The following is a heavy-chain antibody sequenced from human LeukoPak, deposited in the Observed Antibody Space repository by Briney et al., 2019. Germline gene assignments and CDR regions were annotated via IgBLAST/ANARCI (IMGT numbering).Heavy chain of an antibody. J-gene: IGHJ4*02. V-gene: IGHV3-74*01. CDR2: ISDGGSTT. D-gene: IGHD4-17*01. Sequence: GGSLRLSCAASGFTFSSYWMHWVRQAPGKGLVWVSRISDGGSTTTYADSVKGRFTISRDNAKNTLYLQMNSLRAEDTAVYYCARDVMTTVTTFLYWGQGTLVTVSS. CDR3: ARDVMTTVTTFLY. CDR1: GFTFSSYW.